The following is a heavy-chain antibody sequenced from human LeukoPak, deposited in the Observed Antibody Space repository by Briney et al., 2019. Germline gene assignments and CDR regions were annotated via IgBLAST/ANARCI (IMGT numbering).Heavy chain of an antibody. V-gene: IGHV1-2*02. CDR1: GYTFTGYY. D-gene: IGHD3-16*02. Sequence: ASVKVSCKASGYTFTGYYMHGVRQAPGQGLEWMGWINPNSGGTNYAQKFQGRVTMTRDTSISTAYMELSRLRSDDTAVYYCARDLPSVWGSYRYRRRFDPWGQGTLVTVSS. CDR3: ARDLPSVWGSYRYRRRFDP. J-gene: IGHJ5*02. CDR2: INPNSGGT.